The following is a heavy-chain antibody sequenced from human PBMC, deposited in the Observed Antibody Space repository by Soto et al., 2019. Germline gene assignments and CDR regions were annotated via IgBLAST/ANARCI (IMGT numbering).Heavy chain of an antibody. CDR3: ARDLFVVVTAREVDAFDI. CDR2: ISSSSSYI. J-gene: IGHJ3*02. D-gene: IGHD2-21*02. V-gene: IGHV3-21*01. Sequence: GGSLRLSCAASGFTFSSYSMNWVRQAPGKGLEWVSSISSSSSYIYYADSVKGRFTISRDNAKNSLYLQMNSLRAEDTAVYYCARDLFVVVTAREVDAFDIWGQGTMVTISS. CDR1: GFTFSSYS.